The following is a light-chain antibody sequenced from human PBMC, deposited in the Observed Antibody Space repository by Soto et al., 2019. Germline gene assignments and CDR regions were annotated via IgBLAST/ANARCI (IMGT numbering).Light chain of an antibody. J-gene: IGLJ1*01. V-gene: IGLV2-14*01. Sequence: QSVLTQPASVSGSPGQSITISCTGTRTVVGGYNFVSWYQQHPGKAPKLIIYEISNRPSGVSNRFSGSKSDNTASLTISGLQAEDEADYYCCSYVSSKTDVFGTGTKVTVL. CDR3: CSYVSSKTDV. CDR2: EIS. CDR1: RTVVGGYNF.